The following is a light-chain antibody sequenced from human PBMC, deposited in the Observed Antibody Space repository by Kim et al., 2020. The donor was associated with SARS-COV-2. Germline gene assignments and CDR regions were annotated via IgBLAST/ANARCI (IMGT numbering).Light chain of an antibody. Sequence: IQMTQSPSSLSASVRDRVTMTCRASHDISNSLNWYQQKPGKAPKLLIYDASTSEAGVPSRFSGSGSGTDFTFTISGLQPEDIATYYCQQYDQIPYTFGQGTKLEI. CDR1: HDISNS. CDR2: DAS. J-gene: IGKJ2*01. CDR3: QQYDQIPYT. V-gene: IGKV1-33*01.